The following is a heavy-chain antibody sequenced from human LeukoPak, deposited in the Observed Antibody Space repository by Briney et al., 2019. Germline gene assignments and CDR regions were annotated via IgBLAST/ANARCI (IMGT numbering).Heavy chain of an antibody. J-gene: IGHJ3*02. CDR2: IFSNDEK. CDR1: GFSLSNSRMG. V-gene: IGHV2-26*01. D-gene: IGHD3-22*01. Sequence: SGPVLVKPTETLTLTCTVSGFSLSNSRMGVSWIRQPPGKALEWLAHIFSNDEKSYGTSLKSRLTISKDTSKSQVVLTMTNMDPADTATYYCSRIRGGPYYYGSRDYYYDAFDIWGQGTMVTVSS. CDR3: SRIRGGPYYYGSRDYYYDAFDI.